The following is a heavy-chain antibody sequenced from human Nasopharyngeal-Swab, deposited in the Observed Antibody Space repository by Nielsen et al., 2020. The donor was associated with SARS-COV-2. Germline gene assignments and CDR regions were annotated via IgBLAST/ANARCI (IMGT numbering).Heavy chain of an antibody. J-gene: IGHJ4*02. D-gene: IGHD6-25*01. CDR1: GGSLSDYH. Sequence: SETLSLTCAVHGGSLSDYHWSWIRQPPGKGLEWIGEMKPSGITNYNPSLKSRVAISIDTSKNQFFLNLRSVTAADTAVYYCAGHPADFDYWGQGTLVTVSS. CDR2: MKPSGIT. CDR3: AGHPADFDY. V-gene: IGHV4-34*01.